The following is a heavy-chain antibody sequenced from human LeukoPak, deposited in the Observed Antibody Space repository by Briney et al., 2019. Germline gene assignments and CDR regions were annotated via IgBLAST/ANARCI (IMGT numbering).Heavy chain of an antibody. V-gene: IGHV1-2*02. J-gene: IGHJ3*02. CDR1: GYTFTGYY. CDR3: ARYYGDYLNDAFDI. Sequence: GASVKVSCKASGYTFTGYYMHWVRQAPGQGLEWMGWINPNSGGTNYAQKFQGRVTMTRDTSISTAYMELSRLRSDDTAVYYCARYYGDYLNDAFDIWGQGTMVTVSS. CDR2: INPNSGGT. D-gene: IGHD4-17*01.